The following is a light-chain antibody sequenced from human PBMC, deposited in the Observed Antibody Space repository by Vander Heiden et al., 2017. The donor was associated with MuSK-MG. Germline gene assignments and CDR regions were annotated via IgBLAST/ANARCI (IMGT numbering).Light chain of an antibody. CDR2: DAS. CDR1: QSVSSY. Sequence: EIVLTQSPVTLSLSPGERATLSCRASQSVSSYLAWYQQKPGQAPRLLIYDASNRATGIPARFSGSGYGTDFTLTISSREPEDFAVYYCQQHSNWPPLTFGGGTKVXIK. V-gene: IGKV3-11*01. J-gene: IGKJ4*01. CDR3: QQHSNWPPLT.